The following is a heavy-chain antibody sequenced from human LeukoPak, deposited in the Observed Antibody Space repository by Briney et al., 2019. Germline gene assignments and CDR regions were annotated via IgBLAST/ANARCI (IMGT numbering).Heavy chain of an antibody. CDR2: MNPNSGNT. J-gene: IGHJ6*03. D-gene: IGHD6-13*01. CDR3: ARGASSSWGYYMDV. CDR1: GYTFTSYD. V-gene: IGHV1-8*01. Sequence: ASVKVSCKASGYTFTSYDINWVRQATGQGLEWMGWMNPNSGNTGYAQKFQGRVIMTRNTSISTAYMELSSLRSEDTAVYYCARGASSSWGYYMDVWGKGTTVTVSS.